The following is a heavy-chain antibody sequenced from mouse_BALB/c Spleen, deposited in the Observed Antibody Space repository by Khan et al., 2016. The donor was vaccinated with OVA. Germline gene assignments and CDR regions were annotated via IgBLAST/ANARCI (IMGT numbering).Heavy chain of an antibody. CDR2: INPHNDGT. Sequence: VQLQQPGPELVKPGASVKMSCKASGYTFTNYVTHWVKQKPGQGLEWIGYINPHNDGTRFHEKFKGKATLTSDKSSSTAYMELSSLTSEDSVVYYCAREASNLDFSFAYWGQGTLVTVSA. D-gene: IGHD4-1*01. V-gene: IGHV1S136*01. J-gene: IGHJ3*01. CDR1: GYTFTNYV. CDR3: AREASNLDFSFAY.